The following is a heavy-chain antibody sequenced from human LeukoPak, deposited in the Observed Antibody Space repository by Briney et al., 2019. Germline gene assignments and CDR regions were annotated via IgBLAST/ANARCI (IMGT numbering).Heavy chain of an antibody. Sequence: GESLKISCQGSGYSFTTFWIGWVRQMPGKGLEWMGIIYPGDSDTRYSPSFQGQVTISADKSISTACLQRSSLKASDTAMYYCARRYCSSTSCHPDYWGQGTLVTVSS. J-gene: IGHJ4*02. D-gene: IGHD2-2*01. CDR1: GYSFTTFW. V-gene: IGHV5-51*01. CDR3: ARRYCSSTSCHPDY. CDR2: IYPGDSDT.